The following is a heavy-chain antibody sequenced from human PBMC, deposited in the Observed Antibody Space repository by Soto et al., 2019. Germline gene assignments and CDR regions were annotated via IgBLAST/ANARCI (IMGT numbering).Heavy chain of an antibody. J-gene: IGHJ3*01. CDR2: ISGSGVGT. D-gene: IGHD2-8*01. V-gene: IGHV3-23*01. Sequence: EVQLLESGGGLVQPGGTLRLSCAASGFTFSSYDMSWVRQAPXKGLEWVSAISGSGVGTFYAESVKGRFTISRDNSKNTLYVQMNSLRVEDTAIYYCAKEDDAWTNGYFDLWGQGTMVTVSS. CDR3: AKEDDAWTNGYFDL. CDR1: GFTFSSYD.